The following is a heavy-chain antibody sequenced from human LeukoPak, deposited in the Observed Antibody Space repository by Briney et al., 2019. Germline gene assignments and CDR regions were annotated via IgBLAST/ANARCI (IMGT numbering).Heavy chain of an antibody. Sequence: ASVKVSCKASGYTFTSYDINWVRQATGQGLEWMGWMNPNSGNTGYSQKFQGRVTMTRNTSITTAYMELSSLRSEDTAVYYCARAGGTGPGNRHFQHWGQGILVTVSS. D-gene: IGHD2-8*02. CDR2: MNPNSGNT. CDR3: ARAGGTGPGNRHFQH. J-gene: IGHJ1*01. V-gene: IGHV1-8*01. CDR1: GYTFTSYD.